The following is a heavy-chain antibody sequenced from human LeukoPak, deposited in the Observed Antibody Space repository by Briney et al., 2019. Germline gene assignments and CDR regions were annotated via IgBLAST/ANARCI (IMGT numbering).Heavy chain of an antibody. CDR2: IYTSGST. Sequence: SETLSLTCTVSGGSISSYYWSWIRQPARKGLEWIGRIYTSGSTNYNPSLKSRVTMSVDTSKNQFSLKLSSVTAADTAVYYCARGGSSSAYYYYMDVWGKGTTVTVSS. D-gene: IGHD6-6*01. J-gene: IGHJ6*03. V-gene: IGHV4-4*07. CDR3: ARGGSSSAYYYYMDV. CDR1: GGSISSYY.